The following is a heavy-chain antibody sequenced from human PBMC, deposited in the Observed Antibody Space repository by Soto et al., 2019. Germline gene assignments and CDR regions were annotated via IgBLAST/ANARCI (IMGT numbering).Heavy chain of an antibody. CDR1: GFSFSTYN. Sequence: GGSLRLSCAASGFSFSTYNMDWVRQAPGNGPEWIAYISTTSFTIYYADSVKGRFTISRDNDRNSLYLEMNSLRDEDTAVYYCARDRCYDGTCYSASDSWGQGTLVTVSS. CDR2: ISTTSFTI. J-gene: IGHJ5*01. V-gene: IGHV3-48*02. D-gene: IGHD2-15*01. CDR3: ARDRCYDGTCYSASDS.